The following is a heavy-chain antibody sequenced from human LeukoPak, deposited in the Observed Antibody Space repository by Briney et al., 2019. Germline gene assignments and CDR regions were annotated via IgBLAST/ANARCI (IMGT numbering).Heavy chain of an antibody. V-gene: IGHV3-7*01. D-gene: IGHD3-3*01. CDR2: IKQDGSEK. CDR1: GFSFSSYW. Sequence: AGGSLRLSCAASGFSFSSYWMSWVRQAPGKGLEWVADIKQDGSEKYYVDSVKGRFTISRDNAKNSPYLQMNSLRAEDTAVYYCARDRRAPYYGFRSGYIDHYYMDVWGKGTTVTVSS. J-gene: IGHJ6*03. CDR3: ARDRRAPYYGFRSGYIDHYYMDV.